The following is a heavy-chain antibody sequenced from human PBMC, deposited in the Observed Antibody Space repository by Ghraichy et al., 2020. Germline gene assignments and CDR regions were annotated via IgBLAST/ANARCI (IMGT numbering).Heavy chain of an antibody. CDR3: AKDEVVIFIGWFDP. CDR1: GFTFSSYA. J-gene: IGHJ5*02. V-gene: IGHV3-23*01. Sequence: GGSLKLSCAASGFTFSSYAMSWVRQAPGKGLEWVSAISGSGGSTYYADSVKGRFTISRDNSKNTLYLQMNSLRAEDTAVYYCAKDEVVIFIGWFDPWGQGTLVTVSS. D-gene: IGHD3-22*01. CDR2: ISGSGGST.